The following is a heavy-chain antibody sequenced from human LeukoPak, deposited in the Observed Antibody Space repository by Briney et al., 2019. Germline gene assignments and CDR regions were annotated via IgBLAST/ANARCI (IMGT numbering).Heavy chain of an antibody. V-gene: IGHV1-24*01. J-gene: IGHJ6*02. CDR3: ATDRGSGMDV. Sequence: GASVKVSCKVSGYTLTELSMHWVRQAPGKGLEWMGGFDPEDGETIYAQKFQGRVTMTEHTSTDTAYMELSSLRSEDTAVYYCATDRGSGMDVWGQGTTVTVSS. CDR2: FDPEDGET. D-gene: IGHD3-10*01. CDR1: GYTLTELS.